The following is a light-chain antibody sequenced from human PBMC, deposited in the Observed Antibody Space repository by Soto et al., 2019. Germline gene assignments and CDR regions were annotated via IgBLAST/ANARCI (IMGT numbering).Light chain of an antibody. Sequence: QSVLTQPPSASGSPGQSVTISCTGMSSDVGGYNYVSWYQQHPGKAPKLMIYEVSKRPSGVPDRFSGSKSGNTASLTVSGLQAEGEADYYCSSYAGANSVVFGGGTKLTVL. CDR3: SSYAGANSVV. V-gene: IGLV2-8*01. J-gene: IGLJ2*01. CDR1: SSDVGGYNY. CDR2: EVS.